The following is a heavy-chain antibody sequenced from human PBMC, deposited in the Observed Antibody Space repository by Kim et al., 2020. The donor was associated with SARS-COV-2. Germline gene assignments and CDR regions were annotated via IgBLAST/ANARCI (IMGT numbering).Heavy chain of an antibody. Sequence: SETLSLTCTVSGGSISSAAYYWSWLRQRPGKGLEWIGYIYYTGSTYYNPSLKSRVTMSVDTSKNRFSLKLSAVTAADTAVYYWARGDNSQVYIWGQGTTV. D-gene: IGHD1-20*01. J-gene: IGHJ3*02. CDR1: GGSISSAAYY. V-gene: IGHV4-31*03. CDR2: IYYTGST. CDR3: ARGDNSQVYI.